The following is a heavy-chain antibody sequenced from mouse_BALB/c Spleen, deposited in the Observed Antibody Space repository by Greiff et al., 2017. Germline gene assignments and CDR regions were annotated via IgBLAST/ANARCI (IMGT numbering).Heavy chain of an antibody. Sequence: VQLQQSGPELVKPGASVKMSCTASGYTFTSYYIHWVKQRPGQGLEWIGWIYPGDGSTKYNEKFKGKTTMTADKSSSTAYMLLSSLTSEDSAVYFCARPVLYSFDYWGQGTTLTVS. D-gene: IGHD5-1*01. J-gene: IGHJ2*01. CDR2: IYPGDGST. V-gene: IGHV1S56*01. CDR1: GYTFTSYY. CDR3: ARPVLYSFDY.